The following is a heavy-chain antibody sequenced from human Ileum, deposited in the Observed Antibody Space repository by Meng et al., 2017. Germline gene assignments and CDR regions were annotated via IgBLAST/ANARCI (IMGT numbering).Heavy chain of an antibody. J-gene: IGHJ4*02. V-gene: IGHV4-34*01. CDR3: ARGGGRYGPDFDY. CDR1: GGSFSGYY. Sequence: GQLRLWGEGLLKPSESLSLTGAVYGGSFSGYYWSWIRQPPGKGLEWIGEINHSGSTNYNPSLKSRVTISVDTSKNQFSLKLSSVTAADTAVYYCARGGGRYGPDFDYWGQGTLVTVSS. CDR2: INHSGST. D-gene: IGHD3-16*01.